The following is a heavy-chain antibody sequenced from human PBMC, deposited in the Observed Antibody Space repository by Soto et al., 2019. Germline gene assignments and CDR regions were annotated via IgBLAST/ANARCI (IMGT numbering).Heavy chain of an antibody. CDR3: ARGTTLAIFDYGMDV. J-gene: IGHJ6*02. CDR2: ISNDGSNY. CDR1: GFTYSTYT. V-gene: IGHV3-30-3*01. Sequence: GGSLRLSCAASGFTYSTYTMHWVRQAPGKGLEWVAVISNDGSNYYYADSVRGRFTISRDNTKNTLFLQMSSLRGEDSGVYYCARGTTLAIFDYGMDVWGQGTTVTVSS. D-gene: IGHD3-3*01.